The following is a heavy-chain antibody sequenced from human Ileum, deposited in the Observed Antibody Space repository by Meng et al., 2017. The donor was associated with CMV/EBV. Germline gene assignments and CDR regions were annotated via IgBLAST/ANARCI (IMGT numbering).Heavy chain of an antibody. V-gene: IGHV4-4*02. Sequence: SISSSHWWSWVRQPPGKGLEWIGEIYHSGSTNYNPPLKSRVTISVDKSKNQFSLKLSSVTAADTAVYYCARVVYCSSTSCYWGYFDYWGQGTLVTVSS. J-gene: IGHJ4*02. CDR1: SISSSHW. CDR2: IYHSGST. D-gene: IGHD2-2*01. CDR3: ARVVYCSSTSCYWGYFDY.